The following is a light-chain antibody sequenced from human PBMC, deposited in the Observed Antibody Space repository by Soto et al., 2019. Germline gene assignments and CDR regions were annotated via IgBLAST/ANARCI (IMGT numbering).Light chain of an antibody. V-gene: IGLV2-23*01. J-gene: IGLJ2*01. CDR3: QSYDNRLSGSVV. CDR1: SSDVGTYNL. CDR2: EGS. Sequence: QSALTQPASVSGSPGQSITISCTGTSSDVGTYNLVSWYQQHPGNAPRLMIYEGSKRPSGVSNRFSGSKSGITASLTISGLQAEDEADFYCQSYDNRLSGSVVFGGGTKLTVL.